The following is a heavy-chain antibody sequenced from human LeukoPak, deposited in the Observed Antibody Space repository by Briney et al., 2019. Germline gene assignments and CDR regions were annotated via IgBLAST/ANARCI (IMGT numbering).Heavy chain of an antibody. Sequence: GGSLRLSCAASGFTVSSNYMSWVRQAPGKGLEWVSAISGSGGSTYYADSVKGRFTISRDNSKNTLYLQMNSLGVEDTAVYYCAKGTFDWSFPLYFDSWGQGILVTVSS. CDR1: GFTVSSNY. CDR2: ISGSGGST. V-gene: IGHV3-23*01. CDR3: AKGTFDWSFPLYFDS. D-gene: IGHD3-9*01. J-gene: IGHJ4*02.